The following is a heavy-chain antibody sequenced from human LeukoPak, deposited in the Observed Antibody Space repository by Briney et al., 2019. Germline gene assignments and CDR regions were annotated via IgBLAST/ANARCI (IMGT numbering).Heavy chain of an antibody. V-gene: IGHV3-11*04. CDR1: GFTFSDYY. J-gene: IGHJ6*03. D-gene: IGHD6-13*01. CDR2: ISSSGTTI. Sequence: KAGGSLRLSCEASGFTFSDYYMIWIRQAPGKGLVWISYISSSGTTIYYADSVKGRFTISRDNAKNSLYLQMNSLRAEDTAVYYCARRAAVVPDYYYMDVWGKGATVTVSS. CDR3: ARRAAVVPDYYYMDV.